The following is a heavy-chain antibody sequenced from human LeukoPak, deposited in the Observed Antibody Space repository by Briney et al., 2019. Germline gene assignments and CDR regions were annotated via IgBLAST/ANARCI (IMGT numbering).Heavy chain of an antibody. V-gene: IGHV1-18*01. Sequence: GASVKVSCKASGYTFTSYGISWVRQAPGQGLEWMGWISAYNGNTNYAQKLQGRVTMTTDTSTSTAYMELRSLRSDDTAVYYCARDTRAYDSSGYYYFDYWGRGTLVTVSS. CDR3: ARDTRAYDSSGYYYFDY. D-gene: IGHD3-22*01. J-gene: IGHJ4*02. CDR1: GYTFTSYG. CDR2: ISAYNGNT.